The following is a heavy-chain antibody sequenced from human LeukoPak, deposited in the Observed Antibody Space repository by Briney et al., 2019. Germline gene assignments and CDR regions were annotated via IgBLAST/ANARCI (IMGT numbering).Heavy chain of an antibody. D-gene: IGHD5-18*01. V-gene: IGHV3-23*01. J-gene: IGHJ4*02. CDR2: ISGSGGST. CDR1: GFTFSSYA. CDR3: ARLHPSGYTYGFDY. Sequence: PGGSLRLSCAASGFTFSSYAMSWVRQAPGKAREWGSAISGSGGSTYYADSVKGRFTISRDNSKNSLFLQMNSLRAEDTAVYYCARLHPSGYTYGFDYWGQGTLVTVSS.